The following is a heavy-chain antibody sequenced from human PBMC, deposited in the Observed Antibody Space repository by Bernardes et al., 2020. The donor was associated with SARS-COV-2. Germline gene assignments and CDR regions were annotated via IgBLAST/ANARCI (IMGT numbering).Heavy chain of an antibody. J-gene: IGHJ6*02. V-gene: IGHV4-4*07. CDR3: ARDDCRGGGCYSEDYYFGTDV. CDR1: GASITSYS. D-gene: IGHD2-15*01. Sequence: SETLSLTCTVSGASITSYSWSWFRQPAGKGLEWIGRVHSNGRTNYNPSLKSRVTMSLDTSRTQLSLRLTSVTAADTAIYYCARDDCRGGGCYSEDYYFGTDVWGQGTTVTVSS. CDR2: VHSNGRT.